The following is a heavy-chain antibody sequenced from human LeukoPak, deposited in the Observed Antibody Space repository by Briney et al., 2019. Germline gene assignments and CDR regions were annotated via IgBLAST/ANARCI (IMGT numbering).Heavy chain of an antibody. CDR3: ARDLEWELRPGTFDY. D-gene: IGHD1-26*01. V-gene: IGHV1-18*01. CDR2: ISAYNGNT. Sequence: ASVKVSCKDSGYTFTSYGISWVRQAPGQGLEWMGWISAYNGNTNYAQKLQGRVTMTTDTSTSTAYMELRSLRSDDTAVYYCARDLEWELRPGTFDYWGQGTLVTVSS. J-gene: IGHJ4*02. CDR1: GYTFTSYG.